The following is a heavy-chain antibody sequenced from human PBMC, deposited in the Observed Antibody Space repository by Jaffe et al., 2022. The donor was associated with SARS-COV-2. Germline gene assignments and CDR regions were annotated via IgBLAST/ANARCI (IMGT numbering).Heavy chain of an antibody. J-gene: IGHJ3*02. CDR2: ISYDASEK. D-gene: IGHD6-19*01. Sequence: QVQLVESGGGVVQPGTSLSLSCAASGFTFSSYGMHWVRQAPGKGLQWVAMISYDASEKQYTESVKGRFTISRDNPKNTLHLHMNSLRPEDTAVYYCANFPKAEAGAHDGFDIWGQGTTVAVSS. CDR1: GFTFSSYG. CDR3: ANFPKAEAGAHDGFDI. V-gene: IGHV3-30*18.